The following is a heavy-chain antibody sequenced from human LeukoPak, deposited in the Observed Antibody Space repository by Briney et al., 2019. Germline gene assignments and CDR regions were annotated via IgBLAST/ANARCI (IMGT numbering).Heavy chain of an antibody. V-gene: IGHV3-48*04. Sequence: PGGSLRLSCTASGFSFSRYSMNWVRQAPGKGLEWISYISSDGTTIYYADSVKGRFTISRDNAKNSVHLQMNSLRAEDTAVYYCATRLCTIAACRASSYKSLDVWGKGTTVTVSS. J-gene: IGHJ6*04. D-gene: IGHD2-8*01. CDR1: GFSFSRYS. CDR3: ATRLCTIAACRASSYKSLDV. CDR2: ISSDGTTI.